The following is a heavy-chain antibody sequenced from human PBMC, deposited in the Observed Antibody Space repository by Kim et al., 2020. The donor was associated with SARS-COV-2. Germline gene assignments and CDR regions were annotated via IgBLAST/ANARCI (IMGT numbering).Heavy chain of an antibody. J-gene: IGHJ3*02. CDR2: IIPIFGTA. Sequence: SVKVSCKASGGTFSSYAISWVRQAPGQGLEWMGGIIPIFGTANYAQKFQGRVTITADESTSTAYMELSSLRSEDTAVYYCAREPWDGYAFDIWGQGTMVTVSS. CDR3: AREPWDGYAFDI. D-gene: IGHD1-26*01. V-gene: IGHV1-69*13. CDR1: GGTFSSYA.